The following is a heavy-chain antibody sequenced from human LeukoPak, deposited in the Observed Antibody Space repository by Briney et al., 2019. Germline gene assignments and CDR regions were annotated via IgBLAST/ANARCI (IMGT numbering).Heavy chain of an antibody. J-gene: IGHJ4*02. CDR2: ISYSGST. CDR1: GGSISSGDFF. CDR3: ARVSGVRSVTFDY. Sequence: PSETLSLTCTVSGGSISSGDFFWSWIRQPPGQALEWIGYISYSGSTYNNPSLKSRLTLSRDTSKNQFSLRLSSVTAADTAVYYCARVSGVRSVTFDYWGQGTLVTVSS. V-gene: IGHV4-30-4*08. D-gene: IGHD4-23*01.